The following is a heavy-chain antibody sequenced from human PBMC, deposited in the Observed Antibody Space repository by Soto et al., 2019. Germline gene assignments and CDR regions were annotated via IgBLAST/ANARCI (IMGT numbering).Heavy chain of an antibody. D-gene: IGHD2-2*03. V-gene: IGHV3-21*01. J-gene: IGHJ5*02. CDR1: GFTFSSYS. CDR2: ISSSSSYI. Sequence: EVELVESGGGLDKPGGSLRLSCAASGFTFSSYSMNWVRQAPGKGLEWVSSISSSSSYIYYADSVKGRFTISRDNAKNSLYLQMNSLRAEDTAVYYCARVDIVVVPAAKSPPNSWGQGTLVTVSS. CDR3: ARVDIVVVPAAKSPPNS.